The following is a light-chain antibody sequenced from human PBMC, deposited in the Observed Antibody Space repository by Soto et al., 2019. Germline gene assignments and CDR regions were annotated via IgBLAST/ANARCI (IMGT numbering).Light chain of an antibody. J-gene: IGKJ4*01. CDR1: QSVSSSY. CDR2: GAS. V-gene: IGKV3-20*01. Sequence: EIVLTQSPGTLSLSPGKRATLSCRASQSVSSSYLAWYQQKPGQAPRLLIYGASSRATGIPGRFSGSGSGTDFTLTISRLEPEDFAVYYCQQYGSSLLTFGGGTKVDIK. CDR3: QQYGSSLLT.